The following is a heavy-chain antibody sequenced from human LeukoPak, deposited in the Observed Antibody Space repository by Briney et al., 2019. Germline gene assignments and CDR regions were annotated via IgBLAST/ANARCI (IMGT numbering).Heavy chain of an antibody. CDR3: AKGVSQPNCYFHY. CDR2: ITGSGSDT. Sequence: GGSLRLSCAAPRFTFCSSAMRWVRQAPGKGLEWVSSITGSGSDTFYADSVKGRFTVSRDNTKNTLFLLMNSLRAEDAGVYFGAKGVSQPNCYFHYWGQGTLVTVSS. V-gene: IGHV3-23*01. D-gene: IGHD2-2*01. CDR1: RFTFCSSA. J-gene: IGHJ4*02.